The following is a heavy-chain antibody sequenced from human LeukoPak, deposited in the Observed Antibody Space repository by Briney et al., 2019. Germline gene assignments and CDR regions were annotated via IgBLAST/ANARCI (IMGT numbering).Heavy chain of an antibody. CDR2: IYPGDSDT. CDR3: ARRAVASGDYFDY. J-gene: IGHJ4*02. D-gene: IGHD3-10*01. CDR1: GYSFTSYW. Sequence: GESLKISCKGSGYSFTSYWIGWVRQMPGKGLEWMGIIYPGDSDTRSSPSFQGQVTISADKSISTAYLQWSNLKASDTAMYFCARRAVASGDYFDYWGQGTLVTVSS. V-gene: IGHV5-51*01.